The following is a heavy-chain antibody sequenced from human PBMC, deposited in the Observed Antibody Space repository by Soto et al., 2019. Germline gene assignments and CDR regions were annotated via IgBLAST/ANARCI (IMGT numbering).Heavy chain of an antibody. CDR2: VSGSRAST. V-gene: IGHV3-23*01. CDR3: AGRGPGTYFDY. D-gene: IGHD6-13*01. J-gene: IGHJ4*02. CDR1: PFPFSSNA. Sequence: SLTLSCAASPFPFSSNAMRWVRQAPGKGLEWDSSVSGSRASTYYADSVKGRFTISRIHSKNTLYLQMNGLRGGDTAVSNSAGRGPGTYFDYWGQGTLVTGSS.